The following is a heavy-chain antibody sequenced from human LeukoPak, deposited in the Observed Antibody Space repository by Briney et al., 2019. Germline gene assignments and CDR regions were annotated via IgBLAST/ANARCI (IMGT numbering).Heavy chain of an antibody. D-gene: IGHD4-23*01. CDR1: GVIFAKYA. J-gene: IGHJ4*02. V-gene: IGHV3-23*01. CDR3: PKPLLTPGN. CDR2: ISASGADT. Sequence: GGSLRLSCTPSGVIFAKYAMAWVRQSPGKGLEWVSTISASGADTYYADSVRGRFTISRDNSRNALYLQLSRLRVDDTAFYYCPKPLLTPGNWGPGTLVTVSS.